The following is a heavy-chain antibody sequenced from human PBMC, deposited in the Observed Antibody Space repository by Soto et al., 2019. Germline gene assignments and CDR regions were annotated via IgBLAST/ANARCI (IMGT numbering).Heavy chain of an antibody. V-gene: IGHV3-30*18. CDR3: AKDLRWRLDY. D-gene: IGHD1-1*01. J-gene: IGHJ4*02. Sequence: LRLSCAASGFTFSSYGMHWVRQAPGKGLEWVAVISYDGSNKYYADSVKGRFTISRDNSKNTLYLQMNSLRAEDTAVYYCAKDLRWRLDYWGQGTLVTVSS. CDR1: GFTFSSYG. CDR2: ISYDGSNK.